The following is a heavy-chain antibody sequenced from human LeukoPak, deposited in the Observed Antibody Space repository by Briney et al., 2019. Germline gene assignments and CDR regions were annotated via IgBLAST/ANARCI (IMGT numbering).Heavy chain of an antibody. CDR1: GFTFGGSA. Sequence: GGSLRLSCAASGFTFGGSAMHWVRQASGKGLEWVGRIRSKANSYATAYAASVKGRFTISRDDSKNTAYLQMNSLKTEDTAVYYCTRHSSPVDCSGGSCYSGGQGTLVTVSS. V-gene: IGHV3-73*01. CDR2: IRSKANSYAT. D-gene: IGHD2-15*01. J-gene: IGHJ4*02. CDR3: TRHSSPVDCSGGSCYS.